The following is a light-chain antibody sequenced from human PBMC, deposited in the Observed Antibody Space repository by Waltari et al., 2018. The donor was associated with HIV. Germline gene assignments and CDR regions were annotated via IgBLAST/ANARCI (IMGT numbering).Light chain of an antibody. CDR1: RPILFSSDNRNY. V-gene: IGKV4-1*01. CDR2: WAS. Sequence: DIVMTPSPDSLPVSLGERATLHCSSSRPILFSSDNRNYLAWYQQKPRQPPKLLISWASTRESGVPDRFSGSGSGTDFTLTITRLQAEDVAVYHCQQYFRIPPTFGGGTKVEIK. J-gene: IGKJ4*01. CDR3: QQYFRIPPT.